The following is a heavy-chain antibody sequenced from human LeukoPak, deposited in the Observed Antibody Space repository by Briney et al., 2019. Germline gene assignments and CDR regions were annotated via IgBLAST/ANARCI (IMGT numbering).Heavy chain of an antibody. CDR3: ATRPAYCGGDCWGAYNI. Sequence: GSLRLSCAASGFTFSTYVMSWVRQAPGKGLEWVSGTTGSGNYIFYADSVKGRFTISRDNSKNTVFLQMNNLRVEDTAVYYCATRPAYCGGDCWGAYNIWGQGTVVTVSS. J-gene: IGHJ3*02. D-gene: IGHD2-21*02. CDR1: GFTFSTYV. V-gene: IGHV3-23*01. CDR2: TTGSGNYI.